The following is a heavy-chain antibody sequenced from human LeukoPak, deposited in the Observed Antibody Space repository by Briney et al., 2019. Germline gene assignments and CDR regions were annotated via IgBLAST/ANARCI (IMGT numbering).Heavy chain of an antibody. D-gene: IGHD2-2*03. CDR3: ARDPLDRGDNWFDP. Sequence: GGSLRLSCAASGFTFSSYSMNWVRQAPGKGLEWVSSISSSSSYIYYADSVKGRFTISRDNAKNSLYLQMNSLRAEDTAVYYCARDPLDRGDNWFDPWGQGTLVTVSS. J-gene: IGHJ5*02. CDR2: ISSSSSYI. V-gene: IGHV3-21*01. CDR1: GFTFSSYS.